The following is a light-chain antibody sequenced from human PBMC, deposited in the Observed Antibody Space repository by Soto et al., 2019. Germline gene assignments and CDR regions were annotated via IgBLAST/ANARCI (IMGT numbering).Light chain of an antibody. Sequence: EIVLTQSPGTLSLSPGERATLSCRASESVASSYLAWYQQKPGQAPRLLIYGASSRATGIPDRFSGRGSGTDFTLTISSLEPEDFAVYYCQQYGSSPWAFGPGTKVEIK. CDR3: QQYGSSPWA. J-gene: IGKJ1*01. CDR2: GAS. V-gene: IGKV3-20*01. CDR1: ESVASSY.